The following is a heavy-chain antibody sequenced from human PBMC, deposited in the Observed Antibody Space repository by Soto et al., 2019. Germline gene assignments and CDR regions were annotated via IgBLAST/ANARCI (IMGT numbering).Heavy chain of an antibody. J-gene: IGHJ6*02. CDR1: GYTFTSYG. Sequence: ASVKVSCKASGYTFTSYGISWVQQAPGQGLEWMGWISAYNGNTNYAQKLQGRVTMTTDTSTSTAYMELRSLRSDDTAVYYCARDWVEYSSSSTYYGMDVWGQGXTVTVYS. CDR3: ARDWVEYSSSSTYYGMDV. D-gene: IGHD6-6*01. CDR2: ISAYNGNT. V-gene: IGHV1-18*04.